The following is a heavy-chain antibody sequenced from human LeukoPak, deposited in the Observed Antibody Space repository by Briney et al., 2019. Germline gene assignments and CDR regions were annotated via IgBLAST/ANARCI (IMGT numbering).Heavy chain of an antibody. Sequence: GGSLRLSCAASGFTFSTYYMNWVRQAPGKGLEWVSFITGSSSYIYYTDSVKGRFTISRDNAKNTLFLQMNSLRDEDTAVYYCASGFSSSPYFDYWGQGTLVTVSS. CDR3: ASGFSSSPYFDY. CDR2: ITGSSSYI. V-gene: IGHV3-21*01. D-gene: IGHD6-6*01. J-gene: IGHJ4*02. CDR1: GFTFSTYY.